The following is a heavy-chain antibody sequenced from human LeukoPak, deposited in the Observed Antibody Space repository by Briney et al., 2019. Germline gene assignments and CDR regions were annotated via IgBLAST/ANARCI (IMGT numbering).Heavy chain of an antibody. V-gene: IGHV1-69*13. CDR3: ARGDERIQLSSRSFDY. CDR1: GGTFSSYA. CDR2: IIPIFGTA. D-gene: IGHD5-18*01. Sequence: SVKVSCKASGGTFSSYAISWVRQAPGQGLEWMGGIIPIFGTANYAQKFQGRVTITADESTSTAYMELSSLRSEDTAMYYCARGDERIQLSSRSFDYWGQGTLVTVSS. J-gene: IGHJ4*02.